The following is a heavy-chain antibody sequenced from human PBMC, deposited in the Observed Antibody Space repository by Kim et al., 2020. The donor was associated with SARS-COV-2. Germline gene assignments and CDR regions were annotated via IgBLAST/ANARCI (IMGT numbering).Heavy chain of an antibody. CDR3: ARDSGPFKYYDSSGNFDY. V-gene: IGHV3-48*02. Sequence: KGRFTISRDNAKNSLYLQMNSLRDEDTAVYYCARDSGPFKYYDSSGNFDYWGQGTLVTASS. J-gene: IGHJ4*02. D-gene: IGHD3-22*01.